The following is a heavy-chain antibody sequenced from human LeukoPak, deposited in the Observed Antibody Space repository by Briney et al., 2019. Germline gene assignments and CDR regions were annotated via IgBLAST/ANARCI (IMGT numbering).Heavy chain of an antibody. CDR1: GFTFSSYS. D-gene: IGHD4-17*01. Sequence: GGSLPLSCAASGFTFSSYSMNWVRQAPGKGLEWVSSISSSSSYIYYADSVKGRFTISRDNAKNSLYLQMNSLRAEDTAVYYCAREDYGDYGWFAPGGKGTLVTVSS. V-gene: IGHV3-21*01. CDR2: ISSSSSYI. CDR3: AREDYGDYGWFAP. J-gene: IGHJ5*02.